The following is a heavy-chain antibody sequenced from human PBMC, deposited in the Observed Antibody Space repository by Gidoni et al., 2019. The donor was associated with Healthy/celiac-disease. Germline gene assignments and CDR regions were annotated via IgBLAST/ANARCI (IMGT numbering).Heavy chain of an antibody. D-gene: IGHD2-21*02. CDR3: ARDLVTVVTPGHYYYGMDA. V-gene: IGHV1-69*06. CDR2: IIPICGTA. CDR1: GGTFSSYA. J-gene: IGHJ6*02. Sequence: QVQLVQSGAEVKKPGSSVKVSCKASGGTFSSYAISWVRQAPGQGLEWMGGIIPICGTANYAQKFQGRVTITADKSTSTAYMELSSLRSEDTAVYYCARDLVTVVTPGHYYYGMDAWGQGTTVTVSS.